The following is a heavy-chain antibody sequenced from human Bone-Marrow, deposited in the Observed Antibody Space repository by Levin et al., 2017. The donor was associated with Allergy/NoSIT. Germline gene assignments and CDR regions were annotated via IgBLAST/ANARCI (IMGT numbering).Heavy chain of an antibody. CDR3: AAWFNHYYYYGMDV. V-gene: IGHV1-69*13. Sequence: GASVKVSCKASGGTFSKYVFSWVRQAPGHGLEWMGGIIPMSGTANYAQNFQGRVSITADESTNTAYMELSSLRSEDTAVYFCAAWFNHYYYYGMDVWGQGTTVTVSS. CDR2: IIPMSGTA. D-gene: IGHD3-22*01. J-gene: IGHJ6*02. CDR1: GGTFSKYV.